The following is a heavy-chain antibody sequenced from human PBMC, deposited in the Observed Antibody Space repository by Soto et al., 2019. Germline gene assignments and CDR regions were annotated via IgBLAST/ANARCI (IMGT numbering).Heavy chain of an antibody. D-gene: IGHD4-17*01. V-gene: IGHV3-30-3*01. CDR1: GFTFSSYA. CDR2: ISYDGSNK. J-gene: IGHJ4*02. CDR3: ARGDWGDYNGIFYFDY. Sequence: QVQLVESGGGVVQPGRSLRLSCAASGFTFSSYAMHWVRQAPGKGLEWVAVISYDGSNKYYADSVKGRFTISRDNSKNTLYLQMNSLRAEDTAVYYCARGDWGDYNGIFYFDYWGQGTLVTVSS.